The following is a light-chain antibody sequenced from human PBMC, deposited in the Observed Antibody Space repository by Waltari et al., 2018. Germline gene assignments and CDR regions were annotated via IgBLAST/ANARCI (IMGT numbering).Light chain of an antibody. CDR1: QDINNY. CDR3: QKYHSAPYT. V-gene: IGKV1-27*01. Sequence: DIQMTQSPSSLSASVGDRVTITCRASQDINNYVAWYQQKPGKAPVLLIFGASTLHSGVSSRFSGSGSATHFTLTISSLQPDDVATYYCQKYHSAPYTFGQGTELEI. J-gene: IGKJ2*01. CDR2: GAS.